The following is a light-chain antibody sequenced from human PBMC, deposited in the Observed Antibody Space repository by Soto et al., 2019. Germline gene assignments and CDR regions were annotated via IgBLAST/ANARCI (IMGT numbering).Light chain of an antibody. CDR1: QSVSSNY. V-gene: IGKV3-20*01. J-gene: IGKJ2*01. CDR3: QQYGSSPYT. Sequence: EIVLTQSPGTLSLSPGERATLSCRASQSVSSNYLAWYQQKSGQAPRLLIYGASNRAAGIPDRFSGRGSGTDFTLTTSGLEPEDFAVYYCQQYGSSPYTFGQGTKLEIK. CDR2: GAS.